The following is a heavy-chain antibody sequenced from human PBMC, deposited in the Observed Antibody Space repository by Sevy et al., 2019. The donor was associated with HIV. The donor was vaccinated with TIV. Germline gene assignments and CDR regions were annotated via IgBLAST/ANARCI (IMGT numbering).Heavy chain of an antibody. CDR1: GFTFSNAW. D-gene: IGHD1-26*01. CDR3: TTDFGAYSGSP. CDR2: IKSKTDGETT. J-gene: IGHJ5*02. V-gene: IGHV3-15*07. Sequence: GGSLRLSCAASGFTFSNAWMNWVRQAPGKGLEWVGRIKSKTDGETTDYAVTVKGRFTTSRDDSNNTLYLEMNSLKTADTAVYYCTTDFGAYSGSPWGQGTLVTVSS.